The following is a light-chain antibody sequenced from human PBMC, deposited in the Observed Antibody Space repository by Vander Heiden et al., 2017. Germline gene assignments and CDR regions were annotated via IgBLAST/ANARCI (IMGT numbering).Light chain of an antibody. CDR2: QDS. J-gene: IGLJ2*01. V-gene: IGLV3-1*01. Sequence: SYELTQSPSVSVSPGQTASITCSGDKLGDKYACWYQQKPGQSPVLVIYQDSERPSGIPERFSGSNSGNTATLTISGTQAMDEADYYCQAWDSSTVVFGGGTKLTGL. CDR3: QAWDSSTVV. CDR1: KLGDKY.